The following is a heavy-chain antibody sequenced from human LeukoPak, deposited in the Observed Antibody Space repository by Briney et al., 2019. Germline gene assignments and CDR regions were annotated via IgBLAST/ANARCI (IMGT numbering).Heavy chain of an antibody. V-gene: IGHV4-61*02. D-gene: IGHD2-2*01. Sequence: SETLSLTCTVSGGSISSSSYYWSWIRQPAGKGLEWIGRIYTSGSTNYNPSLKSRVTISVDTSKNQFSLKLSSVTAADTAVYYCARDHRSPGLYNWFDPWGQGTLVTVSS. CDR2: IYTSGST. CDR3: ARDHRSPGLYNWFDP. J-gene: IGHJ5*02. CDR1: GGSISSSSYY.